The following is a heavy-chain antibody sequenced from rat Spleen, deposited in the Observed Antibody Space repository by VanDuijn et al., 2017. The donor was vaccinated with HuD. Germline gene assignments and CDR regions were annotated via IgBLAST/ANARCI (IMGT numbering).Heavy chain of an antibody. Sequence: QVQLKESGPTLVQPSQTLSLTCTVTGFSLTSYNVHWVRQPPGKGLEWMGVIWSNGVTAYNSAIKSRLSISRDTSKSQVFLKMNSLQTEDTAMYFCAGHWEGNWFAYWGQGTLVTVSS. CDR1: GFSLTSYN. CDR2: IWSNGVT. J-gene: IGHJ3*01. V-gene: IGHV2-41*01. D-gene: IGHD5-1*01. CDR3: AGHWEGNWFAY.